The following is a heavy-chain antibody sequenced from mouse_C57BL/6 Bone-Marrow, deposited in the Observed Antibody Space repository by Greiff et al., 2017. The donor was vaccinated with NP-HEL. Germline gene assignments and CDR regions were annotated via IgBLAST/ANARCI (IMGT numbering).Heavy chain of an antibody. V-gene: IGHV3-6*01. CDR2: ISYDGSN. D-gene: IGHD1-1*01. CDR1: GYSITSGYY. J-gene: IGHJ2*01. Sequence: EVKLMESGPGLVKPSQSLSLTCSVTGYSITSGYYWNWIRQFPGNKLEWMGYISYDGSNNYNPSLKNRISITRDTSKNQFFLKLNSVTTEDTATYYCARITTVPHFDYWGQGTTLTVSS. CDR3: ARITTVPHFDY.